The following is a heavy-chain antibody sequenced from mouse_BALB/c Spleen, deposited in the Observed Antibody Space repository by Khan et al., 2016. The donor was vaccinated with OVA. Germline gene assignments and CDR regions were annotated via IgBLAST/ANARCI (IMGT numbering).Heavy chain of an antibody. J-gene: IGHJ3*01. CDR3: ARSTYRDAFAY. V-gene: IGHV3-8*02. CDR1: GDSITSGY. CDR2: ILYSGST. D-gene: IGHD2-14*01. Sequence: EVQLQESGPSLVKPSQTLSLTCSVTGDSITSGYWCWIRKFPGNKLEYMGYILYSGSTYYNQSLKSRISITRHPSQNQYYLQLNSVTTEDTATYYCARSTYRDAFAYWGQGTLVTVSA.